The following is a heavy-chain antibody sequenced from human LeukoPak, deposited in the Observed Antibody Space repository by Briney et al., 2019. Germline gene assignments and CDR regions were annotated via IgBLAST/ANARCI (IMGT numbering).Heavy chain of an antibody. CDR1: GGTFSSYA. V-gene: IGHV1-69*05. J-gene: IGHJ6*03. Sequence: GASLRVSCKAPGGTFSSYAISWGRHGPGQRLEWMGGIIPIFGTANYAQKFQGRVTITTDESTTTADMELSSLRSEDTAVYYCARAFSSPAMVRGVTLGYYYYYMDVWGKGTTVTVSS. CDR3: ARAFSSPAMVRGVTLGYYYYYMDV. CDR2: IIPIFGTA. D-gene: IGHD3-10*01.